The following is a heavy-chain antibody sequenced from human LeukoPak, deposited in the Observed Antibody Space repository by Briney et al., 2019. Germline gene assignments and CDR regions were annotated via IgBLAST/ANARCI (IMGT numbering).Heavy chain of an antibody. Sequence: GASVKVSCKASGYSFTSYGITWVRQAPGQGLEWMGWISPYNGNTNYLQRLQGRVTMTTDTSTSTAYMELRSLTSDDTAVYYCAREPSGYCSGGSCQDWFDPWGQGTLVTVSS. V-gene: IGHV1-18*01. CDR3: AREPSGYCSGGSCQDWFDP. CDR2: ISPYNGNT. J-gene: IGHJ5*02. D-gene: IGHD2-15*01. CDR1: GYSFTSYG.